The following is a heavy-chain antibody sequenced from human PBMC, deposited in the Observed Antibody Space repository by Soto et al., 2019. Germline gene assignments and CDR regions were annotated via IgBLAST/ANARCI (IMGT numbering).Heavy chain of an antibody. CDR3: AYYDSSGYYSDAFDI. CDR1: GGTFSSYT. V-gene: IGHV1-69*02. CDR2: IIPILGIA. J-gene: IGHJ3*02. Sequence: SVKVSCKASGGTFSSYTISWVRQAPGQGLEWMGRIIPILGIANYAQKFQGRVTITADKSTSTAYMELSSLRSEDTAVYYCAYYDSSGYYSDAFDIWGQGTMVTVSS. D-gene: IGHD3-22*01.